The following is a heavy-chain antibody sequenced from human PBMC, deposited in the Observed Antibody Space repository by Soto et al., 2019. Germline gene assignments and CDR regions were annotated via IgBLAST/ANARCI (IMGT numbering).Heavy chain of an antibody. V-gene: IGHV4-59*01. CDR1: GGSISGYY. J-gene: IGHJ3*02. CDR3: ARVSDAFDI. Sequence: PSETLSLTCTVSGGSISGYYWSWIRQPPGKGLEWIGYIYYSGSTNYNPSLKSRVTISVDTSKNQFSLKLSSVTAADTAVYYCARVSDAFDIWGQGTMVTVSS. CDR2: IYYSGST.